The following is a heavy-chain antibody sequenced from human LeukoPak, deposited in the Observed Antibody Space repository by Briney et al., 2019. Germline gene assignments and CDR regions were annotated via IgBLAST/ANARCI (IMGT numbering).Heavy chain of an antibody. D-gene: IGHD2-21*02. J-gene: IGHJ6*02. V-gene: IGHV3-30*03. CDR3: AGVVTGYGMDV. CDR2: ISYDGSNK. CDR1: GFTFSSYG. Sequence: PGGSLRLSCAASGFTFSSYGMHWVRQAPGKGLEWVAVISYDGSNKYYADSVKGRFTISRDNSKNTLYLQMNSLRAEDTAVYYCAGVVTGYGMDVWGQGTLVTVSS.